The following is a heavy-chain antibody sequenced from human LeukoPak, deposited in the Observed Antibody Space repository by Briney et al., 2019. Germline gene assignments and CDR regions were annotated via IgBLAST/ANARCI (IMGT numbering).Heavy chain of an antibody. V-gene: IGHV1-18*01. Sequence: ASVKVSCTASGYTFNSYDISWVRQAPGQGLEWIAWISIYNGNTNYALKVQGRATMTSDTSTSTAYMELRSLRSDDTAVYYCARVLRYDFWSAYYFDYWGQGTLVTVSS. J-gene: IGHJ4*02. CDR3: ARVLRYDFWSAYYFDY. CDR2: ISIYNGNT. CDR1: GYTFNSYD. D-gene: IGHD3-3*01.